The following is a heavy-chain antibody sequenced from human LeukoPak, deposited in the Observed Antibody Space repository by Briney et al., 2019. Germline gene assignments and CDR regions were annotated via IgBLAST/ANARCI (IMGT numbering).Heavy chain of an antibody. Sequence: SSETLSLTCTVSGGSISSYYWSWIRQPPGKGLEWIGYIYYSGSTNYNPSLKSRVTISVDTSKNQFSLKLSSVTAADTAVYYCARGTYDFWSGYYTAGTYYFDYWGQGTLVTVSS. V-gene: IGHV4-59*01. CDR2: IYYSGST. D-gene: IGHD3-3*01. CDR3: ARGTYDFWSGYYTAGTYYFDY. CDR1: GGSISSYY. J-gene: IGHJ4*02.